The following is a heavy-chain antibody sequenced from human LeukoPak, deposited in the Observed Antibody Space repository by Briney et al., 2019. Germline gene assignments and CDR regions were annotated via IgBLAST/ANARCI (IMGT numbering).Heavy chain of an antibody. Sequence: ASVKVSCKASGYTFTSYYMHWVRQAPGQGLEWMGIINPSGGSTSYAQKFQGRVTMTRDMSTSTVYMELSSLRSEDTAVYYCAVQYCSGGSCYLLVGLDPWGRGTLVTVSS. CDR2: INPSGGST. J-gene: IGHJ5*02. CDR1: GYTFTSYY. D-gene: IGHD2-15*01. V-gene: IGHV1-46*01. CDR3: AVQYCSGGSCYLLVGLDP.